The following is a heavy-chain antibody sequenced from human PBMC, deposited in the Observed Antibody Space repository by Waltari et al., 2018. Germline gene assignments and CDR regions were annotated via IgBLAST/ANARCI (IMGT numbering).Heavy chain of an antibody. V-gene: IGHV3-33*06. CDR1: GLSTRRYG. CDR2: IWFDGGQT. Sequence: QAQLVESGGGVVQPGMSLRLSCTGPGLSTRRYGMHWVRQAPGKGLGWVALIWFDGGQTYYADSVRGRFTISRDNSKNTLYLDMNSLKLNDTAIYYCAKDAFGNTYVDHWGQGTLVTVAS. CDR3: AKDAFGNTYVDH. D-gene: IGHD3-10*01. J-gene: IGHJ4*02.